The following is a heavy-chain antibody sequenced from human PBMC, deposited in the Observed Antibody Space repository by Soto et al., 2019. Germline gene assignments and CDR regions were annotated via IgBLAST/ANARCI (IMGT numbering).Heavy chain of an antibody. CDR1: GFTFRDYY. CDR3: AREYYYTMDV. J-gene: IGHJ6*02. Sequence: PGGSLRLSCEASGFTFRDYYMTWFHQAPGKGLEWLSYIDSSTKYTNYADSVKGRFTISRDNAKNSLYLQMNSLRADDTAVYYCAREYYYTMDVWGQGTMVTVSS. CDR2: IDSSTKYT. V-gene: IGHV3-11*05.